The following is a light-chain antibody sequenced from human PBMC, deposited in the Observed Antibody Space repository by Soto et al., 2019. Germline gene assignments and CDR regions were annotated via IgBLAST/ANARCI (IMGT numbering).Light chain of an antibody. CDR1: SSDVGGYNS. CDR2: EVS. CDR3: SSYAGSNNVV. J-gene: IGLJ2*01. Sequence: QSVLTQPPSASGSPGQSVTISCTGTSSDVGGYNSVSWYQQHPGKVPKLMIYEVSKRPSGVPDRFSGSKSGNTASLTVSGLQAEDEADYYCSSYAGSNNVVFGGGTKLTVL. V-gene: IGLV2-8*01.